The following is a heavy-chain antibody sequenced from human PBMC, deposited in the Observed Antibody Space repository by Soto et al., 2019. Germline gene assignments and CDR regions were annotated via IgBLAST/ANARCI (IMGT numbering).Heavy chain of an antibody. CDR2: ISYDGSNK. D-gene: IGHD2-2*01. J-gene: IGHJ6*02. CDR1: GFTFSSYG. V-gene: IGHV3-30*18. Sequence: PGGSLRLSCAASGFTFSSYGMHWVRQAPGKGLEWVAVISYDGSNKYYADSVKGRFTISRDNSKNTMYLQMNSLRAEDTAVYYCAKGGEYCSSTSCRFGMDVWGQGTTVTVSS. CDR3: AKGGEYCSSTSCRFGMDV.